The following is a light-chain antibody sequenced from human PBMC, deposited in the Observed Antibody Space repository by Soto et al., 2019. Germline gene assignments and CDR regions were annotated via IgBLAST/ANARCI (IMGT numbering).Light chain of an antibody. CDR1: QSVSSY. CDR2: DAC. J-gene: IGKJ5*01. V-gene: IGKV3-11*01. Sequence: EIVLTQSPATLSLSPGERATLSCRASQSVSSYLAWYQQKPGQAPRLLIYDACNRATGITARFSGSGSGTDFTLTISSLEPEEFAVYYCQQRSNWPITSGQGTRAEI. CDR3: QQRSNWPIT.